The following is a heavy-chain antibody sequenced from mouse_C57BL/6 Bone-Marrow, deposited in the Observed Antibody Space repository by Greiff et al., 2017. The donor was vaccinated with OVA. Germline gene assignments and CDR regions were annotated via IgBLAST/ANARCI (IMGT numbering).Heavy chain of an antibody. Sequence: QVQLQQPGAELVMPGASVKLSCKASGYTFTSYWMHWVKQRPGQGLEWIGEIDPSDSYTNYNQKFKGKSTLTVDKSSSTAYMQLSSLTSEDSAVYYCARFRDYFYYFDYWGQGTTLTVSS. CDR3: ARFRDYFYYFDY. CDR1: GYTFTSYW. J-gene: IGHJ2*01. CDR2: IDPSDSYT. V-gene: IGHV1-69*01. D-gene: IGHD1-1*01.